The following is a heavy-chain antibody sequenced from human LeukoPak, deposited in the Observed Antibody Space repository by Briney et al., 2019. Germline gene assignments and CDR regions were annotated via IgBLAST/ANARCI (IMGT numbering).Heavy chain of an antibody. Sequence: GESLKISXKGSGYSFTSYWIGWVLQMPGKGLEWMGIIYPGDSDTRYSPSFQGQVTISADKSISTAYLQWSSLKASDTAMYYCARSYDSSPFSLWYWGQGTLVTVSS. V-gene: IGHV5-51*01. CDR1: GYSFTSYW. CDR3: ARSYDSSPFSLWY. CDR2: IYPGDSDT. J-gene: IGHJ4*02. D-gene: IGHD3-22*01.